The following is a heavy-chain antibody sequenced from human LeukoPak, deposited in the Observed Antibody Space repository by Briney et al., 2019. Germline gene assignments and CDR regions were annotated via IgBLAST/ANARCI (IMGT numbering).Heavy chain of an antibody. CDR1: GFTFSNAW. CDR3: ARASSYGWDY. Sequence: PGGSLRLSCAASGFTFSNAWMTWVRQAPGKGLEWVANIKQDGSEKYYVDSVKGRFTISRDNAKNSLYLQMSSLRAEDTGVYYCARASSYGWDYWGQGTLVTVSS. D-gene: IGHD3-16*01. J-gene: IGHJ4*02. V-gene: IGHV3-7*01. CDR2: IKQDGSEK.